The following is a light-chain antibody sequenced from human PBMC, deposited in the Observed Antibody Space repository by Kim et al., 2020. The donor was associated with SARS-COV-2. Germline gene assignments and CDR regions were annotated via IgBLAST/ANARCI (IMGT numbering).Light chain of an antibody. CDR1: KLGDKY. CDR3: QTWDSSTVV. CDR2: QDN. J-gene: IGLJ2*01. Sequence: VAPGQTASITCSGNKLGDKYACWYQQKPGQSPVLVIYQDNKRPSGIPERFSGSNSGNTATLTISGTQAMDEGDYYCQTWDSSTVVFGGGTQLTVL. V-gene: IGLV3-1*01.